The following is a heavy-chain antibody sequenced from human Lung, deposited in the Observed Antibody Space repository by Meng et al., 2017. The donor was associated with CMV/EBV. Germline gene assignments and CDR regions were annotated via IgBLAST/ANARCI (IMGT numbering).Heavy chain of an antibody. CDR3: ARDLGNSYGYDYYYYYGMDV. Sequence: GESLKISCADSGFTFSSYSMNWVRQAPGKGLEWVSSISSSSSYIYYADSVKGRFTISRDNAKNSLYLQMNSLRAEDTAVYYCARDLGNSYGYDYYYYYGMDVWXQGTTVTVSS. CDR1: GFTFSSYS. J-gene: IGHJ6*02. V-gene: IGHV3-21*01. CDR2: ISSSSSYI. D-gene: IGHD5-18*01.